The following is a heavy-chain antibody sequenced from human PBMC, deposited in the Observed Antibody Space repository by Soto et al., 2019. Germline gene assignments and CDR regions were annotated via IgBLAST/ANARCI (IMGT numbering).Heavy chain of an antibody. D-gene: IGHD3-22*01. CDR1: GCSISSSSYY. J-gene: IGHJ2*01. Sequence: SETLSLTCPVSGCSISSSSYYWGWIRQPPGKGLEWIGSIYYSGSTYHNPSLKSRVTISVDTSKNQFSLKLSSVTAADTAVYYCASLTYYYDSSGYYNWYFDLWGRGTLVTVSS. V-gene: IGHV4-39*01. CDR2: IYYSGST. CDR3: ASLTYYYDSSGYYNWYFDL.